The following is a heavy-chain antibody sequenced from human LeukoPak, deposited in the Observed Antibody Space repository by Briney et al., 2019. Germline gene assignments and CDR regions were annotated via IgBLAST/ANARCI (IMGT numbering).Heavy chain of an antibody. Sequence: SVKVSCKASGGSFSSYTIDWVRQAPGQGLEWMGGIIPIFGTANYAQKFQGRVTITADKSTSTAYMELSSLRSEDTAVYYCAREEDGYSYGYAFDIWGQGTMVTVSS. J-gene: IGHJ3*02. D-gene: IGHD5-18*01. CDR1: GGSFSSYT. CDR2: IIPIFGTA. CDR3: AREEDGYSYGYAFDI. V-gene: IGHV1-69*06.